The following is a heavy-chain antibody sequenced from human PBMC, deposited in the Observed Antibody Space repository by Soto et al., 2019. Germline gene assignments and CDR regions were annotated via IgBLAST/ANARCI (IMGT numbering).Heavy chain of an antibody. J-gene: IGHJ2*01. V-gene: IGHV3-13*01. CDR1: GFTFSSYD. D-gene: IGHD3-22*01. Sequence: GGSLRLSCAASGFTFSSYDMHWVRQATGKGLEWVSAIGTAGDTYYPGSVKGRFTISRENAKNSLYLQMNSLRAEDTAVYYCARVDYYDSSGYYQNWYFDLWGRGTLVTVSS. CDR3: ARVDYYDSSGYYQNWYFDL. CDR2: IGTAGDT.